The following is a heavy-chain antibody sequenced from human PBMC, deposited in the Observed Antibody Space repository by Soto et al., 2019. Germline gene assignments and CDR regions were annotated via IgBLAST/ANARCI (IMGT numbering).Heavy chain of an antibody. J-gene: IGHJ4*02. CDR2: IYYSGST. D-gene: IGHD2-8*02. CDR3: ARAKYGILGY. CDR1: GGSISSYY. Sequence: LSLTCTVSGGSISSYYWSWIRQPPGKGLEWIGYIYYSGSTNYNPSLKSRVTLSVDTSKNQFSLKLSSVTAADTAVYYCARAKYGILGYWGQGTLVTVSS. V-gene: IGHV4-59*01.